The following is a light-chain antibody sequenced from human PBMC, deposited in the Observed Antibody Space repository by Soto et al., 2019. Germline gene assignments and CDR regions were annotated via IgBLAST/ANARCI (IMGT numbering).Light chain of an antibody. CDR3: QQSYTTPRT. V-gene: IGKV1-39*01. Sequence: DIQMTQSPSSLSASVGDRVTITCRASQSISTYLNWYQQKPGKAPRLLIYTASRLQSGVSSRFSGSGSGTDFTLSISSLQPEDFGTYYCQQSYTTPRTFGQGTKV. CDR1: QSISTY. CDR2: TAS. J-gene: IGKJ1*01.